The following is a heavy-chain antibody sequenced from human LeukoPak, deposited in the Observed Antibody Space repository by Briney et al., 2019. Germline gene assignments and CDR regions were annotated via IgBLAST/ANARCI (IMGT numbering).Heavy chain of an antibody. V-gene: IGHV3-11*01. J-gene: IGHJ4*02. CDR3: AKGRRVGATLPFDY. CDR2: ISSSGTTI. CDR1: GFTFSDYY. D-gene: IGHD1-26*01. Sequence: GGSLRLSCAASGFTFSDYYMSWIRQAPGKGLEWVSYISSSGTTIYYADSVKGRFTISRDNSKNTLYLQMNSLRAEDTAVYYCAKGRRVGATLPFDYWGQGTLVTVSS.